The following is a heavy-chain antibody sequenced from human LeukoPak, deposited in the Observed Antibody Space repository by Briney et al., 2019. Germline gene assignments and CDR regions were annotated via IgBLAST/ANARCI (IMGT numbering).Heavy chain of an antibody. CDR2: VSYDGSKQ. Sequence: GGALRLSCAPSGFTFATYGMHWVRLAPGKGLEWVAVVSYDGSKQYYADSVKGRFTISKDNSRNTVYLQMNSLRAEDTAVYYCAKERSSGWPFDYWGQGTLVTVSS. D-gene: IGHD6-19*01. J-gene: IGHJ4*02. CDR3: AKERSSGWPFDY. CDR1: GFTFATYG. V-gene: IGHV3-33*05.